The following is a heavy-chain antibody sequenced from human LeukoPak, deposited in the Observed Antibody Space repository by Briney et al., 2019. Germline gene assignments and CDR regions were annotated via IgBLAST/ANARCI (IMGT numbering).Heavy chain of an antibody. CDR3: ARGINAVAGTSTDY. CDR2: IYYGGST. V-gene: IGHV4-59*01. J-gene: IGHJ4*02. D-gene: IGHD6-19*01. Sequence: SETLSLTCTVSGGPLSRYYWSWIRQPPGKRLDSIGYIYYGGSTNYNPSLKSRVTISVDTSKNQFSLKLSSVTAADTAVYYCARGINAVAGTSTDYWGQGTLVTVPS. CDR1: GGPLSRYY.